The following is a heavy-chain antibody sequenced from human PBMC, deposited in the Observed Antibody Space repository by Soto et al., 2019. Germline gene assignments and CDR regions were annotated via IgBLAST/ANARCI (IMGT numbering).Heavy chain of an antibody. D-gene: IGHD3-3*01. CDR1: EFTFSGFG. CDR3: ARDFGVQELDY. CDR2: INQDGSEK. V-gene: IGHV3-7*01. Sequence: EVQLVESGGDLVQPGGPLRLSGAASEFTFSGFGLTWVRQAPGKGLEWVANINQDGSEKHYVDSVKGRFTLSRDNAENSVYLQMNSLRADDTAVYYCARDFGVQELDYWGQGTLVTVSA. J-gene: IGHJ4*02.